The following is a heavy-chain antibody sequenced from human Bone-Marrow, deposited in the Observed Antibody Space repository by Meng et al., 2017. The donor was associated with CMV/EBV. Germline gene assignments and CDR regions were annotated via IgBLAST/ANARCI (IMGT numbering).Heavy chain of an antibody. CDR1: GGTFSSYT. CDR3: VRDHIRVIWFGAYGFDL. D-gene: IGHD3-10*01. Sequence: SVKVSCKASGGTFSSYTITWVRQAPGQGLEWVGRFIPIIDIADYAQKFQGRVTITADTSTRTAYMELRSLRSDDTAVYYCVRDHIRVIWFGAYGFDLWGQGTTVTVSS. CDR2: FIPIIDIA. V-gene: IGHV1-69*04. J-gene: IGHJ6*02.